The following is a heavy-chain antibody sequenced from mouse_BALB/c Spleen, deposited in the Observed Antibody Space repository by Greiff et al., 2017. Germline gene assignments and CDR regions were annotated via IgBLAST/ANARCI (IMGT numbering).Heavy chain of an antibody. CDR1: GFTFNTYA. J-gene: IGHJ3*01. Sequence: EVKLVESGGGLVQPKGSLKLSCAASGFTFNTYAMNWVRQAPGKGLEWVARIRSKSNNYATYYADSVNDRFTISRDDSQSRLYLQMNNLKTEDTAMYYCVRPPYYGYAYWGQGTLVTVSA. CDR2: IRSKSNNYAT. V-gene: IGHV10-1*02. D-gene: IGHD2-9*01. CDR3: VRPPYYGYAY.